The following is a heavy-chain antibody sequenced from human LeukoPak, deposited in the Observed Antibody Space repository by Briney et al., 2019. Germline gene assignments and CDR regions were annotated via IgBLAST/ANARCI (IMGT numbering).Heavy chain of an antibody. CDR2: FDPEDGET. J-gene: IGHJ4*02. V-gene: IGHV1-24*01. Sequence: ASVEVSCKVSGYTLTELSMHWVRQAPGKGLEWMGGFDPEDGETIYAQKFQGRVTMTEDTSTDTAYMELSSLRSEDTAVYYCATGKPYIAVAGFDYWGQGALVTVSS. CDR3: ATGKPYIAVAGFDY. CDR1: GYTLTELS. D-gene: IGHD6-19*01.